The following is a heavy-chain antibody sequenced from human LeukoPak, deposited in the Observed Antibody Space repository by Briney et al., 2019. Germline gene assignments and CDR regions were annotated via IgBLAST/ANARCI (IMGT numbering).Heavy chain of an antibody. D-gene: IGHD6-6*01. CDR1: GFTFSSYA. V-gene: IGHV3-23*01. CDR3: AKDPRVAARPDGPY. Sequence: GGSLRLSCAASGFTFSSYAMSWVRQAPGKGLKGRFTISRDNSKNTLYLQMNSLRAEDTAVYYCAKDPRVAARPDGPYWGQGTLVTVSS. J-gene: IGHJ4*02.